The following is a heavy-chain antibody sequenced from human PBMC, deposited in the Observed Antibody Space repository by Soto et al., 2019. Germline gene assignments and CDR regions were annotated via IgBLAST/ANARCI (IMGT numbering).Heavy chain of an antibody. D-gene: IGHD6-19*01. CDR1: GGSINSGGYY. CDR3: ARVVSGSGWYFDY. CDR2: IYYSGST. V-gene: IGHV4-31*03. J-gene: IGHJ4*02. Sequence: SETLSLTCTVSGGSINSGGYYWSWIRQHPGKGLEWIGYIYYSGSTYYNPSLKSRVTISVDTSKNQFSLILSSVTAADTAVYYCARVVSGSGWYFDYWGQGTLVTVSS.